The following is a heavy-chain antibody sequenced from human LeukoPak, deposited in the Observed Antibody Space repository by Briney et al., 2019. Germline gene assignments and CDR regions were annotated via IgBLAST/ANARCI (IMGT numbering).Heavy chain of an antibody. CDR1: GYTFTGYY. Sequence: ASVKVSCKASGYTFTGYYMHWVRQAPGQGLEWMGWINPNSGGTNYAQKFQGWVTMTRDTSISTAYMELSRLRSDDTAVYYCARGRCGYYTPDFDYWGQGTLVTVSS. J-gene: IGHJ4*02. D-gene: IGHD3-3*01. V-gene: IGHV1-2*04. CDR3: ARGRCGYYTPDFDY. CDR2: INPNSGGT.